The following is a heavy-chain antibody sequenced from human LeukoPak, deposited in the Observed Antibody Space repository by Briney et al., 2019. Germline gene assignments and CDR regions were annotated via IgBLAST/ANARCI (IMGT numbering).Heavy chain of an antibody. D-gene: IGHD2-2*01. J-gene: IGHJ4*02. CDR2: INHSGST. V-gene: IGHV4-34*01. CDR3: ARRRYQLLRAYYFDY. Sequence: PSETLSLTCAVYGGSFSGYYWSWIRQPPGKGLEWIGEINHSGSTNYNPSLKSRVTISVDTSKNQFSLKLSSVTAADTAVYYCARRRYQLLRAYYFDYWGQGTLVTVSS. CDR1: GGSFSGYY.